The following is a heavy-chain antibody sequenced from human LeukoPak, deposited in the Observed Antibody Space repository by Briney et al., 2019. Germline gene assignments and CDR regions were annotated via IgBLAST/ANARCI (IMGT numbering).Heavy chain of an antibody. D-gene: IGHD3-16*01. Sequence: GGSLRLSCAASGFTFSRYDMHWVRQATGKGLEWISSIGTVGDTYYIGSVEGRFTISRENAKNSLYLQMNSLRAGDTALYYCVRGGEIGFDPWGQGTLVTVSS. V-gene: IGHV3-13*04. CDR3: VRGGEIGFDP. J-gene: IGHJ5*02. CDR2: IGTVGDT. CDR1: GFTFSRYD.